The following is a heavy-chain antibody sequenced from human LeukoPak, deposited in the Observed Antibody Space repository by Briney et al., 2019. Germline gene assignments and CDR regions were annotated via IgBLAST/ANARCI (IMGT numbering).Heavy chain of an antibody. V-gene: IGHV4-34*01. J-gene: IGHJ4*02. CDR2: INHSGST. Sequence: KPSETLSLTCAVYRGSFSGYYWSWIRQPPGKGLEWIGEINHSGSTNYNPSLKSRVTISVETSKNQFSLKLSSVTAADTAVYYCARQDYVWGSYRYDSWGQGTLVTVSS. D-gene: IGHD3-16*02. CDR3: ARQDYVWGSYRYDS. CDR1: RGSFSGYY.